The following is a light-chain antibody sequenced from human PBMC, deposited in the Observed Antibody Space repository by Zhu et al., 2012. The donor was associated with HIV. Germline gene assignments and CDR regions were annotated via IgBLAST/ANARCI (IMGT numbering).Light chain of an antibody. V-gene: IGKV3-11*01. CDR1: GSVRSF. Sequence: ENVLTQSPATLSLSPGERATVSCRASGSVRSFLAWYQQKPGQAPRLLIYDTSKRATGIPARFSGSGSGTDFTLTISSLEPEDFALYYCQQRSSWPLTFGGGTKVE. J-gene: IGKJ4*01. CDR3: QQRSSWPLT. CDR2: DTS.